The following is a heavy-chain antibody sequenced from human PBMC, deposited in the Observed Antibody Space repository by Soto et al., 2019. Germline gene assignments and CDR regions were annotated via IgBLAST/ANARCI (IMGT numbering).Heavy chain of an antibody. J-gene: IGHJ4*02. CDR1: GGSISSYY. V-gene: IGHV4-59*01. Sequence: SETLSLTCTVSGGSISSYYWSWIRQPPGKGLEWIGYIYYSGSTNYNPSLKSRVTISVDTSKNQSSLKLSSVTAADTAVYYCARNRYSSGWLFDYWGQGTLVTVSS. CDR2: IYYSGST. D-gene: IGHD6-19*01. CDR3: ARNRYSSGWLFDY.